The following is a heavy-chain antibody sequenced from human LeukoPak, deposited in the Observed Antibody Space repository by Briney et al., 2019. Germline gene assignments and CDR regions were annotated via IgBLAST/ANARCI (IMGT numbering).Heavy chain of an antibody. CDR2: INPNSGGT. CDR3: ARDMYYYDSSGYPAY. J-gene: IGHJ4*02. V-gene: IGHV1-2*02. D-gene: IGHD3-22*01. CDR1: GYTFTGYY. Sequence: ASVKVSCKASGYTFTGYYMHWVRQAPGQGLEWMGWINPNSGGTNYAQKFQGRVTMTRDTSISTAYMELSRLRSDDAAVYYCARDMYYYDSSGYPAYWGQGTLFTVSS.